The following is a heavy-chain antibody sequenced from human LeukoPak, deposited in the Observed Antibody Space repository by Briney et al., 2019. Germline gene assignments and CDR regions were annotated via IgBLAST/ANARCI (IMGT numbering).Heavy chain of an antibody. J-gene: IGHJ4*02. D-gene: IGHD6-13*01. CDR3: ASCSNSSWPYYFDY. V-gene: IGHV3-23*01. CDR2: ISSSDGST. CDR1: GFTFSSYA. Sequence: GGSLRLSCAASGFTFSSYAMSWVRQAPGKGLEWVSTISSSDGSTYYADSVKGRLTISRDNSKNMLYLQMNSLRAEDTAVYYCASCSNSSWPYYFDYWGQGTLVTVSS.